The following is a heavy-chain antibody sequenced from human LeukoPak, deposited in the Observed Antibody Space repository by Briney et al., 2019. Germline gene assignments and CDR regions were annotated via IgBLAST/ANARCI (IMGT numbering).Heavy chain of an antibody. CDR1: GDSVSKNSVA. CDR2: TYYRSKWYN. D-gene: IGHD3-16*01. J-gene: IGHJ4*02. Sequence: SQTLSLTCAISGDSVSKNSVAWNWIRQSPSRGLEWLGRTYYRSKWYNDYAVSVKSRITINPDTSKNQFSLHLKSVTPEDTAVYYCARDWGDGAGHDYWGQGTLVTVSS. CDR3: ARDWGDGAGHDY. V-gene: IGHV6-1*01.